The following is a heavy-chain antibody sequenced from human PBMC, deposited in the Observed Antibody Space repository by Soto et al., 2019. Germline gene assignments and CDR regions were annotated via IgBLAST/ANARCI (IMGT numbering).Heavy chain of an antibody. J-gene: IGHJ4*02. CDR1: GGSISSCY. Sequence: PSETLSLTCTVSGGSISSCYWSWIRQPPGKGLEWIGYIYYSGSTNYNPSLKSRVTISVDTSKNQFSLKLSSVTAADTAVYYCARDGAYSSGWYIDYWGQGTLVTVSS. D-gene: IGHD6-19*01. V-gene: IGHV4-59*01. CDR3: ARDGAYSSGWYIDY. CDR2: IYYSGST.